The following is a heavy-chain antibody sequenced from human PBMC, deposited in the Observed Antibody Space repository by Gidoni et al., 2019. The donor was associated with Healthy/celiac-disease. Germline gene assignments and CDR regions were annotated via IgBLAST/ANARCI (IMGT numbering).Heavy chain of an antibody. Sequence: EVQLVESGGGLVQPGGSLRLSCAASGFTFSSYSMNWVRQAPGKGLGWVSYNSSSSSTIYYADSVKGRFTISRDNAKNSLYLQMNSLRAEDTAVYYCASMIPDYGDYGGYYYYYMDVWGKGTTVTVSS. CDR1: GFTFSSYS. V-gene: IGHV3-48*01. CDR2: NSSSSSTI. D-gene: IGHD4-17*01. CDR3: ASMIPDYGDYGGYYYYYMDV. J-gene: IGHJ6*03.